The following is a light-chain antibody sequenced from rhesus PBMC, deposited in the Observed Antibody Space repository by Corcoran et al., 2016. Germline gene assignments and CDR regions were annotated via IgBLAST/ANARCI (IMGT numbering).Light chain of an antibody. V-gene: IGKV1-74*01. J-gene: IGKJ4*01. CDR1: ENVNNY. Sequence: DIQMTQSPSSLSASVGDRVTITCRASENVNNYLNWYQQKPGKAPKLLIYKSSTLESGVPSRFSCSGSGTDYTFTIRSLQPEDFATYYCQHSYATPLTFGGGTKVELK. CDR3: QHSYATPLT. CDR2: KSS.